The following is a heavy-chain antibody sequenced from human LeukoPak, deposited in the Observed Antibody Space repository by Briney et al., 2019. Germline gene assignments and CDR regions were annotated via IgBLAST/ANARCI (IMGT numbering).Heavy chain of an antibody. CDR3: AKGIVGATETFDY. D-gene: IGHD1-26*01. CDR2: ISDSGSST. CDR1: GFTFSSYA. Sequence: GGSLRLSCAASGFTFSSYAMTWVRQAPGKGLEWVSAISDSGSSTHYADSVKGRFTISRDKSKNTLFLQMNSLTAEDTAVYYCAKGIVGATETFDYWGQGTLVTVSS. V-gene: IGHV3-23*01. J-gene: IGHJ4*02.